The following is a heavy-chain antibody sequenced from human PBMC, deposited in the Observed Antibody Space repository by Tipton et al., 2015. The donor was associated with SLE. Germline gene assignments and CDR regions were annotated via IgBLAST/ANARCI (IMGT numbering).Heavy chain of an antibody. D-gene: IGHD5-12*01. J-gene: IGHJ2*01. CDR2: IYHNGTT. Sequence: TLSLTCTVSGGSININSYFWSWSRQPPGKRLEWIGSIYHNGTTYYNSSLKSRVTISVDTSKSQFSLNLNSVTAADTAVYYCARTHQWLRTYWSFAPWARGTLVTLSS. CDR1: GGSININSYF. CDR3: ARTHQWLRTYWSFAP. V-gene: IGHV4-39*01.